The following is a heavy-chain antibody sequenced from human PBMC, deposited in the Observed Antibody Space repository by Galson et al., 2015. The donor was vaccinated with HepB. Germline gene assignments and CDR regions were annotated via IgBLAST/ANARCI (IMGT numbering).Heavy chain of an antibody. V-gene: IGHV6-1*01. Sequence: CAISGDSVSSNSAAWNWIRQSPSRGLEWLGRTYYRSKRYNAYAVSVKSRISINPDTSKNQFSLQLNSVTPEDTAVYYCARDGVIAVVGTFYYYYMDVWGKGTTVTVSS. CDR1: GDSVSSNSAA. CDR3: ARDGVIAVVGTFYYYYMDV. J-gene: IGHJ6*03. CDR2: TYYRSKRYN. D-gene: IGHD6-13*01.